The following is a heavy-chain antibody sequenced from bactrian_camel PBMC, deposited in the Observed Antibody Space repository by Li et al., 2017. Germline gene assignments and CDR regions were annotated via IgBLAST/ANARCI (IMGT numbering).Heavy chain of an antibody. D-gene: IGHD4*01. CDR1: GFTSYDCA. CDR2: INTGGSST. Sequence: HVQLVESGGGSVQAGGSLRLSCTAPGFTSYDCAMDWYRQAAGKQREWVSRINTGGSSTYYADSVKGRFTISRDNAKNTLYLQMNSLKPEDTAVYYCLHVDSESGWGQGTQVTV. CDR3: LHVDSESG. J-gene: IGHJ4*01. V-gene: IGHV3S54*01.